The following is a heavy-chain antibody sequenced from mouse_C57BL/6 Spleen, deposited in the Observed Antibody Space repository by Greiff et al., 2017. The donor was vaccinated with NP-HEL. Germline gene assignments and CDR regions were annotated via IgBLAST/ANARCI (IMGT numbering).Heavy chain of an antibody. CDR2: INPNYGTT. CDR1: GYSFTDYN. V-gene: IGHV1-39*01. Sequence: EVQLQQSGPELVKPGASVKISCKASGYSFTDYNMNWVKQSNGKSLEWIGVINPNYGTTSYNQKFKGKATLTVDQSSSTAYMQLNSLTSEDSAVYYYARAGVITTVVDAMDYWGQGTSVTVSS. CDR3: ARAGVITTVVDAMDY. D-gene: IGHD1-1*01. J-gene: IGHJ4*01.